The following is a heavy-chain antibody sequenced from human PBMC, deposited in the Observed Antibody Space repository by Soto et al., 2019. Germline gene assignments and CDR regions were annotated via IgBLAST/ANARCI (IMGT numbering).Heavy chain of an antibody. Sequence: GGSLRLSCAASGFTFGSYSMNWVRQAPGKGLEWVSHITKSGSLIFYADSIKGRFTISRDNAGNSLYLQMNSLRAEDTALYYCARVNQLLLNAVDLWGQGTMVTVSS. CDR2: ITKSGSLI. D-gene: IGHD2-2*01. CDR3: ARVNQLLLNAVDL. CDR1: GFTFGSYS. V-gene: IGHV3-48*01. J-gene: IGHJ3*01.